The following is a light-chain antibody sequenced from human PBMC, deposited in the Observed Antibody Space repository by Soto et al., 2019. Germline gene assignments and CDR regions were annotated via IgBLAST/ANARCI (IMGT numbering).Light chain of an antibody. CDR2: DAS. CDR3: QQRKHWPPLT. V-gene: IGKV3-11*01. CDR1: HNVDIY. Sequence: EVVLTQSPDILSLSPRERATLSCRTSHNVDIYVAWYQQKPGQAPRLLIYDASNRVTVIPTRFSGSGCVTDFTLTISSLEPEDFAVYYCQQRKHWPPLTFGGGTKVEIK. J-gene: IGKJ4*01.